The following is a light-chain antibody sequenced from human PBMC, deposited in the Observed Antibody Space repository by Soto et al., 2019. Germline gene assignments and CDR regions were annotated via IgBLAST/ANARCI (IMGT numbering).Light chain of an antibody. V-gene: IGKV3-15*01. J-gene: IGKJ1*01. Sequence: EIVMTQSPATLSVSPGEGATLSCRASQSVSSKLAWYQQKPGQAPRLLIYGASTRATGIPARFSGSGSGIEFTLIISSLQAEDSAVYYCQQYNSWLWTFGQGTKVDIK. CDR3: QQYNSWLWT. CDR2: GAS. CDR1: QSVSSK.